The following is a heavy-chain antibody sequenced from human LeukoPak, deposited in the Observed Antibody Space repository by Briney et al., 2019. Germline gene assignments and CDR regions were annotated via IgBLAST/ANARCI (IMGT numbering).Heavy chain of an antibody. J-gene: IGHJ4*02. CDR2: LYSGGAT. V-gene: IGHV3-53*01. D-gene: IGHD6-19*01. CDR3: TKLKGWYGEGFFDY. CDR1: GFTVSSNY. Sequence: GGSLRLSCAASGFTVSSNYMSWVRQPAGKGREWGSVLYSGGATFYADSVKGRFTISRDTSKNTLYLQMNDLRADDTAVYYCTKLKGWYGEGFFDYWGQGTLVTVSS.